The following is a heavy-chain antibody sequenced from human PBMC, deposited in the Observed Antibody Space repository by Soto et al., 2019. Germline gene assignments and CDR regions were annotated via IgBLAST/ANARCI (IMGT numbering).Heavy chain of an antibody. CDR2: INTGNGDT. V-gene: IGHV1-3*04. J-gene: IGHJ4*02. D-gene: IGHD2-21*01. Sequence: QVPLVPSGAEVKKPGASVTISCKTSGYTFTEYAMHWVRHAPGRGLEWVGWINTGNGDTRYSPKLPGRVTITSDASASTAYLGLSRLKFEDTAIYYCATQAYDYWGQGTQVAVAS. CDR1: GYTFTEYA. CDR3: ATQAYDY.